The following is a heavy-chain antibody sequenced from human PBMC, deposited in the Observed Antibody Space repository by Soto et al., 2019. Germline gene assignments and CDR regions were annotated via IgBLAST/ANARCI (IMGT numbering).Heavy chain of an antibody. J-gene: IGHJ4*02. V-gene: IGHV1-69*12. CDR2: IIPIFGTA. CDR1: GGTFSSYA. CDR3: ARGGIAAAGTHDY. D-gene: IGHD6-13*01. Sequence: QVQLVQSGAEVKKPGSSVKVSCKASGGTFSSYAISWVRQAPGQGLEWMGGIIPIFGTANYAQKFQGRATITADASTITAYMNLSSLRSEDTAVYYCARGGIAAAGTHDYWGQGTLVTVSS.